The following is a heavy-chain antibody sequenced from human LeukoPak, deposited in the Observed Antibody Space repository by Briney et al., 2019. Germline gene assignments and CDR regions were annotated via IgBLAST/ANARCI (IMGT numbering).Heavy chain of an antibody. Sequence: ASETLSLTCTVSGGSISSYYWSWIRQPPGKGLEWIGYIYYSGSTNYNPSLKSRVTISVDTSKNQFSLKLSSVTAADTAVYYCARDLTNWGTDYWGQGTLVTVSS. V-gene: IGHV4-59*12. D-gene: IGHD7-27*01. CDR1: GGSISSYY. CDR3: ARDLTNWGTDY. J-gene: IGHJ4*02. CDR2: IYYSGST.